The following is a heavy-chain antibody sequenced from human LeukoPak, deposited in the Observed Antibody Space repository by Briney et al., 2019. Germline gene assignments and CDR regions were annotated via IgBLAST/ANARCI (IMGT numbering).Heavy chain of an antibody. V-gene: IGHV4-39*01. CDR3: ARRVSSTSWFDY. CDR1: GGSISSYY. D-gene: IGHD2-2*01. CDR2: MHYSGST. Sequence: SETLSLTCAVSGGSISSYYWVWTRQPPGKGLEWIGNMHYSGSTCYNPSLKSRVTISVDTSKNQFSLKLSSVTAADTAVYYCARRVSSTSWFDYWGQGTLVTVSS. J-gene: IGHJ4*02.